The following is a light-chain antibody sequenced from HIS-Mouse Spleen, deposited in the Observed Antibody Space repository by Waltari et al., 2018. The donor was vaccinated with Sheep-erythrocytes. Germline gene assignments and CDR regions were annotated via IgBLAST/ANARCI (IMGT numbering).Light chain of an antibody. CDR1: SSNIGSNT. CDR2: SNN. J-gene: IGLJ2*01. V-gene: IGLV1-44*01. Sequence: QSVLTQPPSASGTPGQRVTISCSGSSSNIGSNTVNWYQQLPGTAPKLLIYSNNRPPSAVPHQFSYSKSGTSASLPISELQSEDEADYYCAAWDDSLNGVVFGGGTKLTVL. CDR3: AAWDDSLNGVV.